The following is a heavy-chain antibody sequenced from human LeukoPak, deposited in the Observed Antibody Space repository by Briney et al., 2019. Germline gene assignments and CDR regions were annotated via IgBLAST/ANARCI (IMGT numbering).Heavy chain of an antibody. CDR2: IFYSGST. D-gene: IGHD3-3*01. V-gene: IGHV4-39*01. Sequence: SGTLSLTCTVSGVSISSSSYFWGWIRQPPGKGLEWIGSIFYSGSTYYNPSLNSRVTISIDTSKNQFSLRLSSVTAADTAVYYCARQMNTMTADYWGQGTLVTVSS. CDR1: GVSISSSSYF. J-gene: IGHJ4*02. CDR3: ARQMNTMTADY.